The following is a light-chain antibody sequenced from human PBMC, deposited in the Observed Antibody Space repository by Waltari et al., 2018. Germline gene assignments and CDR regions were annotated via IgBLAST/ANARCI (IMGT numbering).Light chain of an antibody. CDR2: DTS. V-gene: IGKV3-11*01. CDR1: QSVFNY. CDR3: QQGSLLPLT. J-gene: IGKJ4*01. Sequence: SAGERATLSCRASQSVFNYLAWYQQKPGQAPRLLIYDTSKRATGIPPRFSGSGSGIDFTLTISNLEAEDFALYYCQQGSLLPLTFGGGTKVEIK.